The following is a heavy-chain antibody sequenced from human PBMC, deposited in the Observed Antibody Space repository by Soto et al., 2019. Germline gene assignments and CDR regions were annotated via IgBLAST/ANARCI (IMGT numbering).Heavy chain of an antibody. D-gene: IGHD3-10*01. Sequence: GGSLRLSCAASGFTFSSYAMHWVRQAPGKGLVWVSGIDNAGTDSTYADSVKGRFTSSRDNAKNTLYLQMNSLRVEDTAVYYCARGWFGPDVWGKGTTVTVSS. V-gene: IGHV3-74*01. CDR1: GFTFSSYA. CDR2: IDNAGTDS. J-gene: IGHJ6*04. CDR3: ARGWFGPDV.